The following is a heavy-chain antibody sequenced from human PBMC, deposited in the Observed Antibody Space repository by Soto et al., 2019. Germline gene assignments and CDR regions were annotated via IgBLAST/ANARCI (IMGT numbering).Heavy chain of an antibody. D-gene: IGHD3-16*02. CDR3: AKAMITFGGVIVKSAY. CDR2: ISYDGSNK. Sequence: QVQLVESGGGVVQPGRSLRLSCAASGFTFSSYGMHWVRQAPGKGLEWVAVISYDGSNKYYADSVKGRFTISRDNSKNTLDLQMNSLRAEDTAVYYCAKAMITFGGVIVKSAYWVQGTLVTVSS. CDR1: GFTFSSYG. J-gene: IGHJ4*02. V-gene: IGHV3-30*18.